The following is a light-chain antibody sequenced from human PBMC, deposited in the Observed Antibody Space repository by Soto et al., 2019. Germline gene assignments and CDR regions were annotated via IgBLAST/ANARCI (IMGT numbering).Light chain of an antibody. CDR2: GTS. V-gene: IGKV3-15*01. CDR3: QQYNDWPPYT. J-gene: IGKJ2*01. Sequence: EILMTQSPATLSVSPGEKATLSCRASQNFGSNLAWYQQRPGQAPRLLIYGTSTRATGIPARFSGSRSGPDFTLPISSLPSDDFPVYYCQQYNDWPPYTFGQETKVE. CDR1: QNFGSN.